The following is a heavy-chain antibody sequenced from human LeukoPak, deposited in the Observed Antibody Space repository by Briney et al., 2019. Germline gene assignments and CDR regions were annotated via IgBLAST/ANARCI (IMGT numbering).Heavy chain of an antibody. D-gene: IGHD3-3*01. CDR3: AGHYDFWSGYYALDY. J-gene: IGHJ4*02. CDR1: GYTFTSYG. Sequence: ASVKVSCKASGYTFTSYGMSWVRQAPGQGLECMGWISAYNGNTNYAQKLQGRVTMTTDTSTSTAYMELRSLRSDDTAVYYCAGHYDFWSGYYALDYWGQGTLVTVSS. V-gene: IGHV1-18*01. CDR2: ISAYNGNT.